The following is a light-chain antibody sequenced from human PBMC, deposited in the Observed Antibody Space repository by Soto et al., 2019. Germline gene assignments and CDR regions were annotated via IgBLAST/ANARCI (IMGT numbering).Light chain of an antibody. CDR3: HQYDNWPPCS. CDR1: QSVSTN. CDR2: GAS. Sequence: EIVMTQSPATLSVSPGERATLSCRASQSVSTNVAWYQQNPGQAPRLLIYGASTRAAGIPARFSAGGSGTQFTLTISRLQYEDFAVYFCHQYDNWPPCSCGQGTKVEIK. V-gene: IGKV3-15*01. J-gene: IGKJ1*01.